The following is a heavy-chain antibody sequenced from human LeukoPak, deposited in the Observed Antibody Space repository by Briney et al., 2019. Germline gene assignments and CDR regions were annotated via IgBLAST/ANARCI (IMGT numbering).Heavy chain of an antibody. V-gene: IGHV3-30-3*01. Sequence: GGSLRLSCAASGFTFSSYAMHWVRQAPGKGLEWVAVISYDGSNKYYADSVKGRFTISRVNSRNTLYLQMNSLRAEDTAVYYCARGRGMMGYYGMDVWGQGTTVTVSS. CDR3: ARGRGMMGYYGMDV. J-gene: IGHJ6*02. CDR1: GFTFSSYA. CDR2: ISYDGSNK. D-gene: IGHD3-10*01.